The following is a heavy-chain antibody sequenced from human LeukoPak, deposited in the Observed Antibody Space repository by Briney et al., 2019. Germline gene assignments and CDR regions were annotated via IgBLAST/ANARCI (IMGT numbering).Heavy chain of an antibody. CDR3: AWKDTTMVYFDC. Sequence: GSLRLSCVGSGFTFNRYGIHWVRQAPGKGLEWVAVISYDGTTEFYGDTVKGRFTISRDNVKNTVFLHMNSLRGEDTAIYYCAWKDTTMVYFDCWGQGTLVTVSS. V-gene: IGHV3-30*03. J-gene: IGHJ4*02. CDR1: GFTFNRYG. D-gene: IGHD5-18*01. CDR2: ISYDGTTE.